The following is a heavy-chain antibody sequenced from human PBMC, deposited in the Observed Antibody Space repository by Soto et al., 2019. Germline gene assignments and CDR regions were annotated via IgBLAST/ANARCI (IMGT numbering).Heavy chain of an antibody. J-gene: IGHJ4*02. D-gene: IGHD3-10*01. CDR2: ISPAGDT. Sequence: PGGFLRLSCAASGFTFRNYGMNWVRQAPGKGLEWVSGISPAGDTFYPGSVKGRFTVSRENAKNSLYLQMNSLRAGDTAVYYCARAIWFVELLYDYWGQGILVTVSS. V-gene: IGHV3-13*04. CDR1: GFTFRNYG. CDR3: ARAIWFVELLYDY.